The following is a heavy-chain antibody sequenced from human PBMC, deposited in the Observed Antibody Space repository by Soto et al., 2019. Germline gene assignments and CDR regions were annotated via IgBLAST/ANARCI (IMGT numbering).Heavy chain of an antibody. CDR3: TRAGITMVRGVSPIDY. CDR1: GFTFGDYA. CDR2: IRSKAYGGTT. D-gene: IGHD3-10*01. V-gene: IGHV3-49*03. J-gene: IGHJ4*02. Sequence: GGSLRLSCTASGFTFGDYAMSWFRQAPGKGLEWVGFIRSKAYGGTTEYDASVKGRFTISRDDSKSIAYLQMNSLKTEDTAVYYCTRAGITMVRGVSPIDYWGQGTLVTVSS.